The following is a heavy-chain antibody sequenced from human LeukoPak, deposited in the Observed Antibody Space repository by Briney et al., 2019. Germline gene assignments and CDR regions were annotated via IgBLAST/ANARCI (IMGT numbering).Heavy chain of an antibody. V-gene: IGHV4-30-4*08. J-gene: IGHJ6*03. CDR3: ARVSLYYYMDV. Sequence: SQTLSLTCTVSGGSISSGDYYWSWIRQHPGRGLEWIGYINYSGSTYYNPSLKSRVTISVDTSKNQFSLKLSSVTAADTAVYYCARVSLYYYMDVWGKGTTVTVSS. CDR2: INYSGST. CDR1: GGSISSGDYY.